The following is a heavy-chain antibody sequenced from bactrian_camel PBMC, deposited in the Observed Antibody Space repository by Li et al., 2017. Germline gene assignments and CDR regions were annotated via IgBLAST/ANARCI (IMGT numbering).Heavy chain of an antibody. CDR2: INQDGGIS. D-gene: IGHD3*01. Sequence: QLVESGGGSVQAGGSLRLSCLVSGKRRQCMAWFRQAPGKEREGVAGINQDGGISYYTQSVRGRFTISRDNTKNIMYLQMDNLKPDDTGMYYCAVLVGVRTCITRQVQDFDYWGQGTQVTVS. CDR3: AVLVGVRTCITRQVQDFDY. CDR1: GKRRQC. V-gene: IGHV3S1*01. J-gene: IGHJ6*01.